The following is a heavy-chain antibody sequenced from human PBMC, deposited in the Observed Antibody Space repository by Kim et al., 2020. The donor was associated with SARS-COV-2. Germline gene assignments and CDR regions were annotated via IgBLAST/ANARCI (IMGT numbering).Heavy chain of an antibody. CDR3: VRDYLAGAIDY. V-gene: IGHV3-7*01. Sequence: GGSLRLSCAASGFTFSNYWMTWVRQAPGKGLEWVAMIYQDGSEKYYVDSVKGRFTISRDNAKNSLYVQLNSLGAEDTAVFYCVRDYLAGAIDYWGQGTLVTVPS. CDR2: IYQDGSEK. D-gene: IGHD1-26*01. CDR1: GFTFSNYW. J-gene: IGHJ4*02.